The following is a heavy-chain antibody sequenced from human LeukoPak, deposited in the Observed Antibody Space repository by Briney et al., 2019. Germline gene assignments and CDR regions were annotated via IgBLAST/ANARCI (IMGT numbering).Heavy chain of an antibody. CDR2: ISYDGSNK. CDR3: ARTGQWFGEPQYTFDY. D-gene: IGHD3-10*01. CDR1: GFTFSSYA. J-gene: IGHJ4*02. V-gene: IGHV3-30-3*01. Sequence: PGGSLRLSCAASGFTFSSYAMHWVRQAPGKGLEWVAVISYDGSNKYYADSVKGRFTISRDNAKNSLYLQMNTLRAEDTAVCYCARTGQWFGEPQYTFDYWGQGTLVTVSS.